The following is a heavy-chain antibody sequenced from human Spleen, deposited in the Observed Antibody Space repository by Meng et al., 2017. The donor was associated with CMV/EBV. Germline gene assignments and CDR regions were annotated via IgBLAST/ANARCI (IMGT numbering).Heavy chain of an antibody. J-gene: IGHJ4*02. CDR1: GFTFGTYA. D-gene: IGHD2-2*01. Sequence: GGSLRLSCAASGFTFGTYAMRWVRQAPGKGLEWVSSISGSGTSTYYADSVKGRFTISRDNSKNTLFLQMNSLRAEDTAVYYCARSHGGYQLLDYFDYWGQGTLVTVSS. CDR2: ISGSGTST. V-gene: IGHV3-23*01. CDR3: ARSHGGYQLLDYFDY.